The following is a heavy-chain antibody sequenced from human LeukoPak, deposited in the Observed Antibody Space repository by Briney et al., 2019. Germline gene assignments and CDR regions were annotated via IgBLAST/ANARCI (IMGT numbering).Heavy chain of an antibody. CDR1: GFTFSRHW. J-gene: IGHJ1*01. Sequence: GGSLRLSCATSGFTFSRHWMSWVRQAPGKGLEWVANINQDGSGKYYVDSVKGRFTISRDNAKDSLYLQMNSLRSEDTAIYYCAEGTTGWGQGTLVTVSS. CDR3: AEGTTG. CDR2: INQDGSGK. D-gene: IGHD1-1*01. V-gene: IGHV3-7*01.